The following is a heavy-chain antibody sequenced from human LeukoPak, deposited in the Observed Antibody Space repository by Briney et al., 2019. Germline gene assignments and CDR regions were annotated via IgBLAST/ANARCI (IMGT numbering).Heavy chain of an antibody. V-gene: IGHV3-23*01. CDR3: ARALYSSGLYYFDH. D-gene: IGHD6-19*01. Sequence: GGSLRLSCAASAFTFSSYAMNWVRQAPGKGLEWVSGISGGGGSTYYADSVKGRFTISRDNSKNTLYLQMDSLRGEDTAVYYCARALYSSGLYYFDHWGQGTLVTVSS. CDR1: AFTFSSYA. CDR2: ISGGGGST. J-gene: IGHJ4*02.